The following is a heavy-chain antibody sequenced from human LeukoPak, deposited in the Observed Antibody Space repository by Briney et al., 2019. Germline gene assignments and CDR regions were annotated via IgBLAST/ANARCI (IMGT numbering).Heavy chain of an antibody. J-gene: IGHJ4*02. CDR1: GFPFCRYG. D-gene: IGHD6-13*01. Sequence: PGGSLRLFCAASGFPFCRYGVHWLRQAPGKGLEWVAVITYDGSNKYYADSVKGRFTISRDNYKNTLYLQMNSLRAEDTAVYYCAKESYSTSWQLDSWGQGTLVTVSS. CDR2: ITYDGSNK. CDR3: AKESYSTSWQLDS. V-gene: IGHV3-30*18.